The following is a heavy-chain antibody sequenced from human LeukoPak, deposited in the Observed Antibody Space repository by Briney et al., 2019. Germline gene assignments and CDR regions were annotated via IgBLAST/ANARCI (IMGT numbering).Heavy chain of an antibody. CDR2: IIAGNGNT. J-gene: IGHJ4*02. V-gene: IGHV1-3*01. CDR1: GYTFTSYA. D-gene: IGHD3-10*01. Sequence: GASVKVSCKASGYTFTSYAMHWVRQAPGQRLEWMGWIIAGNGNTKYSQKFQGRVTITRDTSASTAYMELSSLRSEDTAVYYCASSGFGESFDYWGQGTLVTVSS. CDR3: ASSGFGESFDY.